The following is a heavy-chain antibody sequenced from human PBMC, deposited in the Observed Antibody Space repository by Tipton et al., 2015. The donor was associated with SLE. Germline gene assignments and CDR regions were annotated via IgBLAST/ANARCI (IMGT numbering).Heavy chain of an antibody. Sequence: TLSLTCTVSGGSISSHYWSWIRQPPGKGLEWIGYIYYSGSTNYNPSLKSRVTISVDTSKNQFSLKLSSVTAADTAVYYCARDESGEFHGMDVWGQGTTVTVSS. CDR2: IYYSGST. CDR1: GGSISSHY. D-gene: IGHD3-10*01. J-gene: IGHJ6*02. CDR3: ARDESGEFHGMDV. V-gene: IGHV4-59*11.